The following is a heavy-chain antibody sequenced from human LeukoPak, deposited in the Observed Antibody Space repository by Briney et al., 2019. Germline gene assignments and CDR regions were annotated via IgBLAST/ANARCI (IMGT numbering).Heavy chain of an antibody. CDR3: ASHFWSGYYLTRGFGMDV. V-gene: IGHV3-11*01. CDR2: ISSSGSTI. Sequence: GGSLRLSCAASGCTFSDYHMSWIRQAPGKGLEWVSYISSSGSTIYYADSVKGRFTISRDNAKNSLYLQMNSMRAEDTAVYYCASHFWSGYYLTRGFGMDVWGQGTTVTVSS. CDR1: GCTFSDYH. J-gene: IGHJ6*02. D-gene: IGHD3-3*02.